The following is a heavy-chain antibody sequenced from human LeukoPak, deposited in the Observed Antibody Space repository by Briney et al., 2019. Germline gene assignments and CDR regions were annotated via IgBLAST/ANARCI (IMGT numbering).Heavy chain of an antibody. J-gene: IGHJ4*02. V-gene: IGHV1-69*13. CDR2: IIPIFGTA. CDR3: AERSGESYYFDY. Sequence: SVKVSCKASGGTFSSYTISWVRQAPGQGLEWMGGIIPIFGTANYAQKFQGRVTITADESTSTAYMELSSLRSEDTAVYYCAERSGESYYFDYWGQGTLVTVSS. CDR1: GGTFSSYT. D-gene: IGHD3-16*01.